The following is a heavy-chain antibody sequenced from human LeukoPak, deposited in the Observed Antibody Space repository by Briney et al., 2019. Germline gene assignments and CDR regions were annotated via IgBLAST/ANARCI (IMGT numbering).Heavy chain of an antibody. CDR1: GGSFSGYY. D-gene: IGHD3-3*01. V-gene: IGHV4-34*01. CDR2: INHSGST. J-gene: IGHJ4*02. Sequence: SETLSLTCAVYGGSFSGYYWSWIRQPPGKGLEGIGEINHSGSTNYNPSLKSRVTISVDTSKNQFSLKLSSVTAADTAVYYCARQGRLTIFGVVTAYYFDYWGQGTLVTVSS. CDR3: ARQGRLTIFGVVTAYYFDY.